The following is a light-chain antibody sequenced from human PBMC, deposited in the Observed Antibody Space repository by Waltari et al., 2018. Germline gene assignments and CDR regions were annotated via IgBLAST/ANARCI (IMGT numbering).Light chain of an antibody. Sequence: EIVLTQSPGTLSLSPGESATLSCRASQSVTRALAWYQQKPGPAPRLLIYGAANRATGIPDRFSGGGSGTDFSLTISSLEPEDFAVYYCQHYVRLPVTFGQGTNVEVK. CDR2: GAA. J-gene: IGKJ1*01. CDR1: QSVTRA. CDR3: QHYVRLPVT. V-gene: IGKV3-20*01.